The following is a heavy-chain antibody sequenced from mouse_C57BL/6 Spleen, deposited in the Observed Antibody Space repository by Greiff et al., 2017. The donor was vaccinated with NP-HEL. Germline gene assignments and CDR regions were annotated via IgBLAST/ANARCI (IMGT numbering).Heavy chain of an antibody. Sequence: EVQLVESGPELVKPGASVKIPCKASGYTFTDYNMDWVKQSHGKSLEWIGDINPNNGGTIYNQKFKGKATLTVDKSSSTAYMELRSLTSEDTAVYYCARGYYGSSSPFDYWGQGTTLTVSS. CDR2: INPNNGGT. V-gene: IGHV1-18*01. D-gene: IGHD1-1*01. CDR3: ARGYYGSSSPFDY. J-gene: IGHJ2*01. CDR1: GYTFTDYN.